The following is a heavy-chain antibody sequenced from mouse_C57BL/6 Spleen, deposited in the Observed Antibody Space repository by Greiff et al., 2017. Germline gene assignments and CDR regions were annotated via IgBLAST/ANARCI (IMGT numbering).Heavy chain of an antibody. Sequence: VQLQQSGPVLVKPGASVKMSCKASGYTFTDYYMNWVKQSHGKSLEWIGVINPYNGGTSYNQKFKGKATLTVDKSSSTAYMELNSLTSEDSAVYYCARSVYYGSSYYFDYWGQGTTLTVSS. CDR1: GYTFTDYY. CDR2: INPYNGGT. J-gene: IGHJ2*01. V-gene: IGHV1-19*01. D-gene: IGHD1-1*01. CDR3: ARSVYYGSSYYFDY.